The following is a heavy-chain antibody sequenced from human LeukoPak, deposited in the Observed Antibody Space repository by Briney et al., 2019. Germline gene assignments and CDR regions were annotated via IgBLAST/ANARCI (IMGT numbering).Heavy chain of an antibody. J-gene: IGHJ4*02. CDR3: ARGLGYSGYEGAYYFDY. Sequence: SETLSLTCAVYGGSFSGYYWSWIRQPPGQGLEWIGEINHSGSTNYNPSLKGRVTISVDTSKNQVSLKLSSVAATDTAVYYCARGLGYSGYEGAYYFDYWGQGTLVTVSS. CDR2: INHSGST. D-gene: IGHD5-12*01. V-gene: IGHV4-34*01. CDR1: GGSFSGYY.